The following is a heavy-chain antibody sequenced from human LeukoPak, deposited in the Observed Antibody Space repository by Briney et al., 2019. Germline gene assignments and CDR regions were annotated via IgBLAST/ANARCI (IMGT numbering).Heavy chain of an antibody. D-gene: IGHD1-26*01. CDR3: ARHQWVPAFDI. CDR1: GGSISSYY. Sequence: PSETLSLTCTVSGGSISSYYWSWIRQPPGKGLEWIGRIYTSGSTNYNPSLKSRVTISVDTSKNQFSLKLSSVTAADTAVYYCARHQWVPAFDIWGQGTMVTVSS. J-gene: IGHJ3*02. V-gene: IGHV4-59*08. CDR2: IYTSGST.